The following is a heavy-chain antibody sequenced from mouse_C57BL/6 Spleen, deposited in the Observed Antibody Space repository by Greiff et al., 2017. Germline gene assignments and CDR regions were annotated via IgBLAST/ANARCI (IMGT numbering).Heavy chain of an antibody. J-gene: IGHJ2*01. Sequence: EVKLQESGPGLVKPSQSLSLTCSVTGYSITSGYYWNWIRQFPGNKLEWMGYISYDGSNNYNPSLKNRISITRDTSKNQFFLKLNSVTTEDTATYYCARDWGIYDYPLDYWGQGTTLTVSS. CDR3: ARDWGIYDYPLDY. CDR2: ISYDGSN. V-gene: IGHV3-6*01. CDR1: GYSITSGYY. D-gene: IGHD2-4*01.